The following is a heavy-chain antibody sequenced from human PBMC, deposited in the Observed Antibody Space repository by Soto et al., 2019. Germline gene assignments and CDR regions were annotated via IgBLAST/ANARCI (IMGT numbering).Heavy chain of an antibody. J-gene: IGHJ4*02. V-gene: IGHV4-4*07. Sequence: SETLSLTCTVSGGSISNYFWSWTRQPAGKGREWIGRIYSSGSTNFNPALKSRVTMSVDTPRNQFSLKLNSVTAADTAVYYCAREISSGGAYYFDYWGQGNLVTVSS. CDR2: IYSSGST. CDR3: AREISSGGAYYFDY. CDR1: GGSISNYF. D-gene: IGHD2-15*01.